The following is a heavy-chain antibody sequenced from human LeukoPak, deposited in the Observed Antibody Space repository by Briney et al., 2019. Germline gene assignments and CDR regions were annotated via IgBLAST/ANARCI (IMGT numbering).Heavy chain of an antibody. J-gene: IGHJ4*02. CDR3: ARDASGHDLPFDY. D-gene: IGHD6-25*01. CDR1: GFTFSLYE. CDR2: ISGGGETR. V-gene: IGHV3-48*03. Sequence: GRSLRLSCAASGFTFSLYEMNWVRQAPVKGLEWVSYISGGGETRYYADSVKGRFTISRDNGKNSLYLQMNSLRAEDTAVYYCARDASGHDLPFDYWGQGTLVTVSS.